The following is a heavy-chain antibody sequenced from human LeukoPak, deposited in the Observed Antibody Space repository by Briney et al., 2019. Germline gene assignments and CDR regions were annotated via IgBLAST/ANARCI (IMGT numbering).Heavy chain of an antibody. Sequence: ASVKVSCKASGYTFTGYYMHWVRQAPGQGLEWMGWINPNSGGTNYAQKFQGRVTMTRDTSISTAYMELSRLRSDDTAVYYCAMGLVRVGLGGPFDYWGQGTLVTVSS. CDR3: AMGLVRVGLGGPFDY. V-gene: IGHV1-2*02. CDR2: INPNSGGT. D-gene: IGHD1-26*01. J-gene: IGHJ4*02. CDR1: GYTFTGYY.